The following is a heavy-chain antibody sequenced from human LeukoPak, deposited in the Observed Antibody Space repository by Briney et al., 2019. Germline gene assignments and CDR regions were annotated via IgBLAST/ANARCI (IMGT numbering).Heavy chain of an antibody. V-gene: IGHV3-7*01. Sequence: GGSLRLFCAASGFTFSSYWMSWVRQAPGKGLEWVANIKQDGSEKYYVDSVKGRFTISRDNAKNSLYLQMNSLRAEDTAVYYCARDLGVVIAHYYYYYYMDVWGKGTTVTVSS. D-gene: IGHD3-22*01. CDR1: GFTFSSYW. J-gene: IGHJ6*03. CDR2: IKQDGSEK. CDR3: ARDLGVVIAHYYYYYYMDV.